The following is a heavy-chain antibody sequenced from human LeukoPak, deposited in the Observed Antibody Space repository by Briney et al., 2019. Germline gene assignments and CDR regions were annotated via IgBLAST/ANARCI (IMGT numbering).Heavy chain of an antibody. CDR1: GFTFSSYS. D-gene: IGHD3-3*01. CDR3: AREIYDFWSGECDY. CDR2: ISSSSSYI. J-gene: IGHJ4*02. Sequence: GGSLRLSCAASGFTFSSYSMNWVHQAPGRGLEGVSSISSSSSYIYYADSVKGRFTISRDNAKNSLYLQMNSQRAEDTAVYYCAREIYDFWSGECDYWGQGTLVTVSS. V-gene: IGHV3-21*01.